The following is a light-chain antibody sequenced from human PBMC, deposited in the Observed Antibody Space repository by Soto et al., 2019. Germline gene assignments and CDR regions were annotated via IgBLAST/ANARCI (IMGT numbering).Light chain of an antibody. CDR1: QGISSY. V-gene: IGKV1-8*01. CDR3: QQYYSYPPIT. Sequence: IRMTQSPSSLFASTGDRVTVTCRASQGISSYLAWYQQKPGKAPKLLIYGASTLQSGVPSRFSGSGSGTDFTLTISCLQSEDFATYYCQQYYSYPPITFGQGTRLEIK. CDR2: GAS. J-gene: IGKJ5*01.